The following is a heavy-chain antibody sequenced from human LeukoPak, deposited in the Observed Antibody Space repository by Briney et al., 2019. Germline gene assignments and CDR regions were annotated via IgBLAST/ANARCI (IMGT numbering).Heavy chain of an antibody. CDR2: ISSSGGSI. D-gene: IGHD3-10*02. Sequence: WGYLSFSCAASGFTFSSYEMIWVRQAPGQGLEWVSYISSSGGSIYYEDSVKGRFTISRDNAKNSLYLQMNSLRAEDTAVYYCAELGITMIGGVWGKGTTVTISS. CDR3: AELGITMIGGV. J-gene: IGHJ6*04. V-gene: IGHV3-48*03. CDR1: GFTFSSYE.